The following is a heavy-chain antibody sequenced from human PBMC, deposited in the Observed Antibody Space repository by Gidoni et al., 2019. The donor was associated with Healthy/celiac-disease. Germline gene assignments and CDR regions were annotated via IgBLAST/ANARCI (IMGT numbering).Heavy chain of an antibody. CDR3: ARDPSSSSFNWFDP. V-gene: IGHV1-69*01. CDR1: GGTFSSYA. CDR2: IIRSFGTA. J-gene: IGHJ5*02. Sequence: QVQLVQSGAAVKKPGSSVQVSCKASGGTFSSYAISWGRQAPGQGLEWVGGIIRSFGTANYAKKFQGRVTITADESTSTAYMELSSLRSEDTAVYYCARDPSSSSFNWFDPWGQGTLVTVSS. D-gene: IGHD6-6*01.